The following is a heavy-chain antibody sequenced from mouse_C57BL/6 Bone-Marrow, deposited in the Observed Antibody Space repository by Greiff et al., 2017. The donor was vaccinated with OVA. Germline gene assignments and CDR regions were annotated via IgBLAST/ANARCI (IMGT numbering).Heavy chain of an antibody. CDR1: GFTFSSYA. V-gene: IGHV5-4*01. CDR3: ASPEGRGYYYAMDY. J-gene: IGHJ4*01. CDR2: ISDGGSYT. D-gene: IGHD3-3*01. Sequence: EVQLVESGGGLVKPGGSLKLSCAASGFTFSSYAMSWVRQTPEKRLEWVATISDGGSYTYYPDNVKGRFTISRDNAKNNLYLQMSHLKSEDTAMYYCASPEGRGYYYAMDYWGQGTSVTVSS.